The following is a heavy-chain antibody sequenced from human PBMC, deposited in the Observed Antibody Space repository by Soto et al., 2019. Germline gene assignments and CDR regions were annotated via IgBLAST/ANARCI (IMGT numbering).Heavy chain of an antibody. J-gene: IGHJ4*02. CDR2: TNEDGSII. V-gene: IGHV3-74*01. CDR1: GFTFSSYW. CDR3: STAPISL. Sequence: GGSLRLSCAACGFTFSSYWMHWVRQAPGKGLVWVSRTNEDGSIINYADSVKGRFTISRDNAKNTLYLQMNSLKTEDTAVYFCSTAPISLWGQGTLVTVSS.